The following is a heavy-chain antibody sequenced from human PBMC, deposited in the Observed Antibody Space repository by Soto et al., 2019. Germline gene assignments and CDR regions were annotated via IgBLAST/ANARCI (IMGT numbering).Heavy chain of an antibody. J-gene: IGHJ4*02. V-gene: IGHV3-30*18. D-gene: IGHD6-13*01. Sequence: QVQLVESGGGVVEPGGSLRLSCAASGFTFSTYGMHWVRQAPGKGLEWLAGVSYDGNNKNYADAVKGRFTISSDNSKTTLFLQMNSLRDDDTAVYYCAKDRHGGSSWYYFDYWGQGTLVTVSS. CDR1: GFTFSTYG. CDR3: AKDRHGGSSWYYFDY. CDR2: VSYDGNNK.